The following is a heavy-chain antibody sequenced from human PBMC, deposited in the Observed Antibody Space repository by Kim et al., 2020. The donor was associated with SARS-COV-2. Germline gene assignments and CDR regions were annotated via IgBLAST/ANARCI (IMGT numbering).Heavy chain of an antibody. CDR1: VFTFDDYA. V-gene: IGHV3-9*01. D-gene: IGHD3-22*01. J-gene: IGHJ6*02. Sequence: GGSLRLSCAASVFTFDDYAMHWVRQAPGKGLEWVSGISWYSGSIGYADSVKGRFTISRDNAKNSLYLQMNSLRAEDTALYYCAKDISDSRPNGMDVWGQGTTVTVSS. CDR2: ISWYSGSI. CDR3: AKDISDSRPNGMDV.